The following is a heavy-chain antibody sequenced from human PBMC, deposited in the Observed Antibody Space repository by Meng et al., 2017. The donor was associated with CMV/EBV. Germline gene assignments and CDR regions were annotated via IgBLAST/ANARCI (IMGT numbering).Heavy chain of an antibody. CDR2: INHSGST. D-gene: IGHD1-14*01. J-gene: IGHJ4*02. Sequence: GSLRLSCAVYGGSFSGYYWSWIRQPPGKGLEWIGEINHSGSTNYNPSLKSRVTISVDTSKNQFSLKLSSVTAADTAVYYCARSRGRASRQDGRNYYFDYWGQGTLVTVSS. V-gene: IGHV4-34*01. CDR1: GGSFSGYY. CDR3: ARSRGRASRQDGRNYYFDY.